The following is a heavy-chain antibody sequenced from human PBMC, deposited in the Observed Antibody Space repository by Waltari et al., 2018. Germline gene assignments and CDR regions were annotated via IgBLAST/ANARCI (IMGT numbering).Heavy chain of an antibody. Sequence: QVQLQQWGAGLLKPSETLSLTCAVYGGSFSGYYWSWIRQPPGKGREWFGEVNHSGSTNTNPSLKSRVTISVATSKNQFSLKLSSVTAADTAVYYCASGLAAAGPYWYFDLWGRGTLVTVSS. CDR1: GGSFSGYY. J-gene: IGHJ2*01. D-gene: IGHD6-13*01. CDR3: ASGLAAAGPYWYFDL. V-gene: IGHV4-34*01. CDR2: VNHSGST.